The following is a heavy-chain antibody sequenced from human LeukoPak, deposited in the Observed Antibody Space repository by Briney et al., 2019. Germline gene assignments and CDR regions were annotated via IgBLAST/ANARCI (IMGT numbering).Heavy chain of an antibody. CDR2: INPNSGGT. CDR1: GYTFTGYY. D-gene: IGHD6-19*01. V-gene: IGHV1-2*02. Sequence: ASVKVSCKASGYTFTGYYMHWVRQAPGQGLEWMGWINPNSGGTNYAQKFQGRVTMTRDTSISTAYMELSRLRSDDTAVYYCARPVAGTLDDDAFDIWGQGTMVTVSS. J-gene: IGHJ3*02. CDR3: ARPVAGTLDDDAFDI.